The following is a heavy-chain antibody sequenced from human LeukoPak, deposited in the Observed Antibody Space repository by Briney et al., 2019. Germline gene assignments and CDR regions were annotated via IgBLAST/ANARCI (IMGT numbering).Heavy chain of an antibody. J-gene: IGHJ4*02. CDR1: GLPIGDFA. V-gene: IGHV3-43*02. Sequence: QPGGSLRLSCVASGLPIGDFAMHWVRQAPGQGLEWVSLISGEGVSTFFADSVKGRFSISRDNSKNSLFLEMSSLRTEDTAMYYCARESGKFDYWGQGTLVAVSS. CDR2: ISGEGVST. CDR3: ARESGKFDY.